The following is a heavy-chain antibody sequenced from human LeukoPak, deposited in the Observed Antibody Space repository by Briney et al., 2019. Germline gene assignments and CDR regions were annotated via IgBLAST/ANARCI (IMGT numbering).Heavy chain of an antibody. J-gene: IGHJ5*02. Sequence: VASVKVSCKASGYTFTGYYMHWVRQAPGQGLEWMGRINPNSGGTYYAQKFQGRVTMTRDTSISTAYMELSRLRSDDTAVYYCAKDHAVAGTSNWFDPWGQGTLVTVSS. CDR1: GYTFTGYY. CDR3: AKDHAVAGTSNWFDP. CDR2: INPNSGGT. V-gene: IGHV1-2*06. D-gene: IGHD6-19*01.